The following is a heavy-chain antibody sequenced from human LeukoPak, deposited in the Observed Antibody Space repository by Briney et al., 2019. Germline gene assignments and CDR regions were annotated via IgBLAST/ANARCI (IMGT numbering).Heavy chain of an antibody. CDR2: IYYSGRT. CDR3: ARDHAHSYDY. CDR1: GGSISSSSYY. V-gene: IGHV4-39*07. Sequence: SETLSLTCTVSGGSISSSSYYWGWIRQPPGKGLEWIGSIYYSGRTYYNPSLKSRVTISVDTSKNQFSLKLSSVTAADTAVYYCARDHAHSYDYWGQGTLVTVSS. D-gene: IGHD5-18*01. J-gene: IGHJ4*02.